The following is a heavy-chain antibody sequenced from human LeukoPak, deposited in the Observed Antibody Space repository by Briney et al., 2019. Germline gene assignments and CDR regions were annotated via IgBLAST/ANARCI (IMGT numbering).Heavy chain of an antibody. V-gene: IGHV3-30*18. Sequence: GGSLRLSCAASGFTFSSYGMHWVRQAPGKGLEWVAVMSYDGSNKYYADSVKGRFTISRDNSKNTLYLQMNSLRAEDTAVYYCAKDNHGGATGASYWGQGTLVTVSS. D-gene: IGHD1-26*01. CDR2: MSYDGSNK. J-gene: IGHJ4*02. CDR3: AKDNHGGATGASY. CDR1: GFTFSSYG.